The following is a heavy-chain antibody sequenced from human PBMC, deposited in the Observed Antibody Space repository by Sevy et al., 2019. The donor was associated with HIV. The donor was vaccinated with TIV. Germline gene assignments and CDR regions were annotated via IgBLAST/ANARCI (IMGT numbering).Heavy chain of an antibody. CDR2: INPNSGDT. V-gene: IGHV1-2*06. CDR3: VREDINAPRTLLSFDI. J-gene: IGHJ3*02. Sequence: ASVKVSCKTTGYIFSDYNMHWVRQAPGQGLEWMALINPNSGDTIYAHNFRGRVSVTRDTSMSTAYMELSGLTSDDTAVYYCVREDINAPRTLLSFDIWGQGTMVTVS. D-gene: IGHD3-3*01. CDR1: GYIFSDYN.